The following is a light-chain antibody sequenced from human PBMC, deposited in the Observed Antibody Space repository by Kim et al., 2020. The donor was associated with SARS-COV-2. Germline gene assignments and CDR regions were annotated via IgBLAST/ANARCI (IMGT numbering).Light chain of an antibody. CDR3: QQYGSSPAT. CDR2: GAS. J-gene: IGKJ1*01. Sequence: EIVLTQSPGTLSLSPGERATLSSRASQTVTSNYLAWYQQKPGQAPRLLIYGASSRATGISDRFSGSGSGTDFTLTISRLEPEDFAVYYCQQYGSSPATFGQGTKVDIK. V-gene: IGKV3-20*01. CDR1: QTVTSNY.